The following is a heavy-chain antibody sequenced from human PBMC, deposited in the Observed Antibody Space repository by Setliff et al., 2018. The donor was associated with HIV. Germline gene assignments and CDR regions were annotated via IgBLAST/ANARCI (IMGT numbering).Heavy chain of an antibody. D-gene: IGHD3-10*01. Sequence: GGSLRLSCAASGFTFSSYAMTWVRQAPGKGLEWVSGITWNSGSIAYADSVKGRFTISRDNAKNSLYLQMSSLRAEDTAVYYCARKLRPGHGMDVWGQGTTVTVSS. CDR3: ARKLRPGHGMDV. CDR2: ITWNSGSI. J-gene: IGHJ6*02. V-gene: IGHV3-23*01. CDR1: GFTFSSYA.